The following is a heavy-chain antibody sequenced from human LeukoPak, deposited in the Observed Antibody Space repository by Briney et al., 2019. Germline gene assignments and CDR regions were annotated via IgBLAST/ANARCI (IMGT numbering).Heavy chain of an antibody. CDR1: GFTFSSYG. J-gene: IGHJ6*03. V-gene: IGHV3-23*01. CDR3: AKGGGYSYYYYYYMDV. Sequence: GGSLRLSCAASGFTFSSYGMSWVRQAPGKGLEWVSAISGSGGSTYYADSVKGRFTISRDNSKNTLHLQMNSLRAEDTAVYYCAKGGGYSYYYYYYMDVWGKGTTVTISS. D-gene: IGHD2-21*01. CDR2: ISGSGGST.